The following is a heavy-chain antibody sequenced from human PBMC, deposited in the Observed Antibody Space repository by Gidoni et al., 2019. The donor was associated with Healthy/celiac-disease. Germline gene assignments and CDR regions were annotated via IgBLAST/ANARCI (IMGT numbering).Heavy chain of an antibody. V-gene: IGHV4-34*01. CDR3: ARGVYCGGDCPKYYFDY. CDR2: INHSGST. J-gene: IGHJ4*02. Sequence: QVQLQQWGAGLLKPSETLSLTCAVYGGSFSGYYWSWIRQPPWKGLEWIGVINHSGSTNYNPSRKCRVTISVDTSKNQFSLKLSSVTAADTAVYYCARGVYCGGDCPKYYFDYWGQGTLVTVSS. D-gene: IGHD2-21*02. CDR1: GGSFSGYY.